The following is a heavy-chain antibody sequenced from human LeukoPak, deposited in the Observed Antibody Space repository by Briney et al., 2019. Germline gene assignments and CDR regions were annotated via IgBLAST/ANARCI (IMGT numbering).Heavy chain of an antibody. D-gene: IGHD3-22*01. V-gene: IGHV4-59*01. J-gene: IGHJ4*02. CDR2: IYYSGST. CDR3: ARGTQCYDSRI. CDR1: GGSISSYY. Sequence: PSETLSLTCTVSGGSISSYYWSWIRQPPGKGLEWIGYIYYSGSTNYNPSLKSRVTISVDTSKNQFSLKLSSVTAADTAVYYCARGTQCYDSRIWGQGTLVTVSS.